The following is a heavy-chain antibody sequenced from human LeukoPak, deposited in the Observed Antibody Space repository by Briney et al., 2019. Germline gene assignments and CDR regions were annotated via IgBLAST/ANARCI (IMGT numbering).Heavy chain of an antibody. CDR1: GASIGSFY. V-gene: IGHV4-4*07. CDR3: AREAVDYGSGSHDY. D-gene: IGHD3-10*01. Sequence: MASETLSLTCTVSGASIGSFYWSWIRQPAGKGLEWIGRVHSSGSTNYIPSIKSRVTMSVDTSKNQFSLKLSTVTAADTAMYYCAREAVDYGSGSHDYWGQGILVTVSS. J-gene: IGHJ4*02. CDR2: VHSSGST.